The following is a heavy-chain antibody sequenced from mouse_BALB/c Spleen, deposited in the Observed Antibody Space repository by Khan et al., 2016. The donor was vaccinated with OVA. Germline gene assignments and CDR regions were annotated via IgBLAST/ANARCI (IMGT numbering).Heavy chain of an antibody. D-gene: IGHD1-1*02. CDR3: ARDGARYNYAMDY. CDR1: GYSITSDYA. V-gene: IGHV3-2*02. Sequence: ESGPGLVKPSQSLSLTYTVTGYSITSDYAWNWIRQFPGNKLEWMGYISYSGSTSYNPSPKSRISITRDTSKNQFFLQLNSVTTEDTATYYCARDGARYNYAMDYWGQGTAVTVSS. J-gene: IGHJ4*01. CDR2: ISYSGST.